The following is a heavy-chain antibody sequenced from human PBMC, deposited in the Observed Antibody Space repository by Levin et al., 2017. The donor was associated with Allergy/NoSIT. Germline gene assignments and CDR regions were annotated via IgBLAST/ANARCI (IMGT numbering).Heavy chain of an antibody. V-gene: IGHV3-48*01. CDR2: ISSSSSTI. CDR1: GFTFSSYS. CDR3: ARSDVLLWFGELLPGTQTGDYYYYGMDV. Sequence: GGSLRLSCAASGFTFSSYSMNWVRQAPGKGLEWVSYISSSSSTIYYADSVKGRFTISRDNAKNSLYLQMNSLRAEDTAVYYCARSDVLLWFGELLPGTQTGDYYYYGMDVWGQGTTVTVSS. J-gene: IGHJ6*02. D-gene: IGHD3-10*01.